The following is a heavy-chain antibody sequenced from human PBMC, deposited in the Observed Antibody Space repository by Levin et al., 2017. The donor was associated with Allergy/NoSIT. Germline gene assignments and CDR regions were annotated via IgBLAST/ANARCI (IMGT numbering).Heavy chain of an antibody. D-gene: IGHD4-17*01. J-gene: IGHJ6*03. CDR2: IYPGDSDT. V-gene: IGHV5-51*01. Sequence: GESLKISCKGSGYSFTSYWIGWVRQMPGKGLEWMGIIYPGDSDTRYSPSFQGQVTISADKSISTAYLQWSSLKASDTAMYYCARHHYGDHKDYYYYMDVWGKGTTVTVSS. CDR1: GYSFTSYW. CDR3: ARHHYGDHKDYYYYMDV.